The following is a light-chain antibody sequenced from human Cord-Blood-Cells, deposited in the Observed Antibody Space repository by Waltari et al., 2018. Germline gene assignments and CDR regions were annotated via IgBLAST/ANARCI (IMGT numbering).Light chain of an antibody. CDR3: QQYNSYPWT. CDR1: QGISSW. CDR2: DAS. Sequence: DIQMTQSPSTLSASVGDRVTITCRASQGISSWLAWYQQKPGKAPKILIYDASSLESGVPSKFSGSGSGTEFTLTISSLQPDDFATYYCQQYNSYPWTFGQGTKVEIK. J-gene: IGKJ1*01. V-gene: IGKV1-5*01.